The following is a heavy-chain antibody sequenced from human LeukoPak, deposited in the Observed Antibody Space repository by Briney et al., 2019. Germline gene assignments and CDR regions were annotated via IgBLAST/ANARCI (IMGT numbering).Heavy chain of an antibody. CDR2: INHSGST. D-gene: IGHD3-22*01. V-gene: IGHV4-34*01. J-gene: IGHJ4*02. CDR3: ARGYYDSSVYYYTNY. Sequence: SETLSLTCAVYGGSFSGYYWSWIRQPPGKGLEWIGEINHSGSTNYNPSLKSRVTISVDTSKNQFSLKLSSVTAADTAVYYCARGYYDSSVYYYTNYGGRGTLVTVSS. CDR1: GGSFSGYY.